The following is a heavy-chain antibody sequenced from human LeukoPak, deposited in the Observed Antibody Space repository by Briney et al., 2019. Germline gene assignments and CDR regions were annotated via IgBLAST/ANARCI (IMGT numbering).Heavy chain of an antibody. CDR2: IWYDGSNK. Sequence: GGSLRLSCAASGFTFSNYGMHWVRQAPGKGLEWVAAIWYDGSNKYYGDSVKGRFTISRDNSKNTLYLQMNSLRAEDTAAYYCARDAISGSYGMDVWGQGTTVTVSS. CDR1: GFTFSNYG. V-gene: IGHV3-33*01. D-gene: IGHD3-10*01. J-gene: IGHJ6*02. CDR3: ARDAISGSYGMDV.